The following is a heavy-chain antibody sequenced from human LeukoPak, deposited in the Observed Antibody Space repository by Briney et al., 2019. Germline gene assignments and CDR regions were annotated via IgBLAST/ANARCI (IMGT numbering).Heavy chain of an antibody. CDR2: IYYSGST. J-gene: IGHJ4*02. CDR1: GGSISSYY. Sequence: SETLSLTCTVSGGSISSYYWSWIRQHPGKGLEWIGYIYYSGSTNYNPSLKSRVTISVDTSKNQFSLKLSSVTAADTAVYYCARARAIFGVVILDYWGQGTLVTVSS. V-gene: IGHV4-59*01. CDR3: ARARAIFGVVILDY. D-gene: IGHD3-3*01.